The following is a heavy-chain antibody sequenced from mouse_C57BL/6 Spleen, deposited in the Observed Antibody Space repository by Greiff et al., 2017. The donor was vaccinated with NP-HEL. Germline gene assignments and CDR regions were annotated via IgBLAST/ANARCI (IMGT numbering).Heavy chain of an antibody. CDR3: TRITTVVQFDY. Sequence: VKVVESGAELVRPGASVTLSCKASGYTFTDYEMHWVKQTPVHGLEWIGAIDPETGGTAYNQKFKGKAILTADKSSSTAYMELRSLTSEDSAVYYCTRITTVVQFDYWGQGTTLTVSS. V-gene: IGHV1-15*01. J-gene: IGHJ2*01. CDR2: IDPETGGT. D-gene: IGHD1-1*01. CDR1: GYTFTDYE.